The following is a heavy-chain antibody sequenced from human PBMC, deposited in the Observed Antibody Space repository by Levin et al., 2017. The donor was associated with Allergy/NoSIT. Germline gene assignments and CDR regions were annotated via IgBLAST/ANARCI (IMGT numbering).Heavy chain of an antibody. Sequence: SQTLSLPCTVSCGSIRGNNYYWGWIRQPPGKGLEWIGYMYSTGSAYYTPSLKSRVTISLDTSKNQFSLTLTSVTAADTATYFCARQEGYFGDFFAYWGRGTLVTVSS. J-gene: IGHJ4*02. D-gene: IGHD3-10*01. CDR1: CGSIRGNNYY. CDR3: ARQEGYFGDFFAY. CDR2: MYSTGSA. V-gene: IGHV4-39*01.